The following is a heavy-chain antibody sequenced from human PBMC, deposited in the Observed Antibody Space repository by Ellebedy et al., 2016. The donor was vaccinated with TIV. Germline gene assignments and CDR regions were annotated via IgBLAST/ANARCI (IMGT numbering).Heavy chain of an antibody. Sequence: GGSLRLSXAVSGFSFRTYAMHWVRQAPGKGLEWVAVISYDGSNKYYADSVKGRFTISRDNAKNSLYLQMNSLRAEDTALYYCAKDRDDSSGYFSQFDYWGQGTLVTVSS. D-gene: IGHD3-22*01. CDR3: AKDRDDSSGYFSQFDY. CDR2: ISYDGSNK. CDR1: GFSFRTYA. J-gene: IGHJ4*02. V-gene: IGHV3-30-3*01.